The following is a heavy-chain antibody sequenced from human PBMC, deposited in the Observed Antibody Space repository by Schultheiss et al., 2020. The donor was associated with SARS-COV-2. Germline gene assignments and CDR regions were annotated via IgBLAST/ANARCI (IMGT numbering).Heavy chain of an antibody. CDR1: GFTFSSYG. V-gene: IGHV3-30*19. CDR3: ARGAAAGTLYYYGMDV. Sequence: GGSLRLSCAASGFTFSSYGMHWVRQAPGKGLEWVAVISYDGSNKYYADSVKGRFTISRDNSKLTVYLQMNSLRAEDTAVYYCARGAAAGTLYYYGMDVWGQGTTVTVSS. J-gene: IGHJ6*02. D-gene: IGHD6-13*01. CDR2: ISYDGSNK.